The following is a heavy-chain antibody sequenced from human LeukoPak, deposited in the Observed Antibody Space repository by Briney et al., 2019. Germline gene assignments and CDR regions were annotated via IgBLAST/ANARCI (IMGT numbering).Heavy chain of an antibody. Sequence: ASVKVSCKASGYTCTGYYMHWVRQAPGQGLEWMGWINPNSGGTNYAQKFQGRVTMTRDTSISTAYMELSRLRSDDTAVYYCARDETSGIVGAHDYWGQGTLVTVSS. CDR3: ARDETSGIVGAHDY. V-gene: IGHV1-2*02. CDR1: GYTCTGYY. CDR2: INPNSGGT. D-gene: IGHD1-26*01. J-gene: IGHJ4*02.